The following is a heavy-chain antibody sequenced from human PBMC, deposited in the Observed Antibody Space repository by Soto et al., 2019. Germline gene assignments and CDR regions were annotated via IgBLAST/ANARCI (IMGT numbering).Heavy chain of an antibody. D-gene: IGHD5-18*01. CDR2: ISSSSSYI. Sequence: GGSLRLSCAASGFTFRSYSMNWVRQAPGKGLEWVSSISSSSSYIYYADSVKGRLTISRDNAKNSLYLQMNSLRAEDTAVYYCARVRTPKSTAMVTRGSGGFDYWGQGTLVTVSS. CDR3: ARVRTPKSTAMVTRGSGGFDY. V-gene: IGHV3-21*01. CDR1: GFTFRSYS. J-gene: IGHJ4*02.